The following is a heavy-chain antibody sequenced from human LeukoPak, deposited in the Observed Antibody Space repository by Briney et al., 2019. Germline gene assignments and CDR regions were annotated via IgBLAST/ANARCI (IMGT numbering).Heavy chain of an antibody. CDR2: ISAYNGNT. D-gene: IGHD3-22*01. Sequence: ASVKVSCKASGYTFTGYYMHWVRQAPGQGLEWMGWISAYNGNTNYAQKLQGRVTMTTDTSTSTAYMELRSLRSDDTAVYYCARDQRYYYDSSGYFPAFDIWGQGTMVTVSS. J-gene: IGHJ3*02. V-gene: IGHV1-18*04. CDR3: ARDQRYYYDSSGYFPAFDI. CDR1: GYTFTGYY.